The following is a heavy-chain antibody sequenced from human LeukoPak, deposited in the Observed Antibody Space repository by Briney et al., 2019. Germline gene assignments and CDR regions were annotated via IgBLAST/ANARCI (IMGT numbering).Heavy chain of an antibody. Sequence: GASVKVSCKVSGYTLTELSMHWVRQAPGKGLEWMGGFDPEDGETIYAQKFQGRVTMTEDTSTDTAYMELSSLRSEDTAVYYCATFYDYVWGSYRYAWFDPWGQGTLVTVSS. CDR1: GYTLTELS. D-gene: IGHD3-16*02. CDR2: FDPEDGET. CDR3: ATFYDYVWGSYRYAWFDP. V-gene: IGHV1-24*01. J-gene: IGHJ5*02.